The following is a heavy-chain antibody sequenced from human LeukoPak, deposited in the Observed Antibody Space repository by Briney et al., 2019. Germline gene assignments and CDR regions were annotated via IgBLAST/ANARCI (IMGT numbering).Heavy chain of an antibody. CDR2: INPNSGGT. CDR3: ASSVYHTYYYDSSGYFDY. Sequence: ASAKVSCKASGYTFTGYYMHWVRQAPGQGLEWMGRINPNSGGTNYAQKFQGRVTMTRDTSISTAYMELSRLRSDDTAVYYCASSVYHTYYYDSSGYFDYWGQGTLVTVSS. V-gene: IGHV1-2*06. J-gene: IGHJ4*02. D-gene: IGHD3-22*01. CDR1: GYTFTGYY.